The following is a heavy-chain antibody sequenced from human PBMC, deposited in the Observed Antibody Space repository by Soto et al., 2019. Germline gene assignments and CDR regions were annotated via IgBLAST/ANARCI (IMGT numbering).Heavy chain of an antibody. CDR1: GGSVSSGSYY. J-gene: IGHJ6*02. D-gene: IGHD3-16*01. CDR2: IYYSGST. V-gene: IGHV4-61*01. CDR3: ARVFIRTNPALDYYDYYGMDV. Sequence: QVQLQESGPGLVKPSETLSLTCTVSGGSVSSGSYYWSWIRQPPGKGLEWIGYIYYSGSTNYNPSLKSRVTISVDTSKSQFPLQLSSVTAADPAVYYCARVFIRTNPALDYYDYYGMDVWGQGTTVTVSS.